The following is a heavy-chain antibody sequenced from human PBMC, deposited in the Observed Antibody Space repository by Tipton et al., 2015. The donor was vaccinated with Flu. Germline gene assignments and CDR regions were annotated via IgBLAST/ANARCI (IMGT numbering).Heavy chain of an antibody. D-gene: IGHD6-13*01. V-gene: IGHV3-7*01. CDR1: GFSLSSYW. J-gene: IGHJ5*02. CDR3: ARAWAAAGSA. Sequence: SLRLSCAASGFSLSSYWMSWVRQAPGKGLEWVANINQDGSKTYFVDSVKCRFTISRDNYRKSVSLQMNSLRVEYTAMYYCARAWAAAGSAWGQGTLVTVSS. CDR2: INQDGSKT.